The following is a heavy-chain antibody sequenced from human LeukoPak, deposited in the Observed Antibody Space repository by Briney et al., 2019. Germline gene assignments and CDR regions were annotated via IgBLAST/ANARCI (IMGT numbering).Heavy chain of an antibody. Sequence: TSSETLSLTCTVSGDSISSGDYYWSWIRQPAGKGLEWIGRISSSGSTNYNPSLKSRVTISMDTSKNQFSLKLSSVTAADTAVYYCARVLIVVVPAEIDPWGQGTLVTVSS. V-gene: IGHV4-61*02. D-gene: IGHD2-2*01. J-gene: IGHJ5*02. CDR1: GDSISSGDYY. CDR3: ARVLIVVVPAEIDP. CDR2: ISSSGST.